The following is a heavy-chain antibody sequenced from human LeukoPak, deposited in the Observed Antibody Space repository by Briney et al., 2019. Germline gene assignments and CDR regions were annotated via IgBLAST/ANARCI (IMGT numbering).Heavy chain of an antibody. V-gene: IGHV4-34*01. CDR3: ARLKEHCSGGSCYSGYYYYYIDV. J-gene: IGHJ6*03. CDR2: INQSGST. CDR1: GGSFSGYY. Sequence: SETLSLTCAVYGGSFSGYYWSWIRQPPGKWPERIGEINQSGSTNYNPSLKSRVTISVDTSKNQFSLKLSSVTAADTAVYYCARLKEHCSGGSCYSGYYYYYIDVWGKGTTVTVSS. D-gene: IGHD2-15*01.